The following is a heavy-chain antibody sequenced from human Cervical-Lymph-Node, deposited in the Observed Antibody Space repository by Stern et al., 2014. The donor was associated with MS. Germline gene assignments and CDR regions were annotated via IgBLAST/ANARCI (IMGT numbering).Heavy chain of an antibody. V-gene: IGHV1-46*01. J-gene: IGHJ6*02. CDR1: GYTITSYY. Sequence: VQLEESGAEAKKPGASVKVSCKASGYTITSYYIHWVRQAPGQGLAWLGIINPSGGSTSYAQKFQGRVTMTRDTSTSTVYMELSSLRSEDAAMYYCAREVAGHRLGMMDVWGQGTTVTVSS. D-gene: IGHD6-19*01. CDR2: INPSGGST. CDR3: AREVAGHRLGMMDV.